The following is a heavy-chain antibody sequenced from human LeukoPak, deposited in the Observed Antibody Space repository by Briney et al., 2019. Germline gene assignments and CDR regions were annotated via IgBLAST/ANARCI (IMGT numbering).Heavy chain of an antibody. CDR2: IYSGGST. CDR3: ASHSSGWYVDY. Sequence: GGSLRLSCAASGFTVSSNYMSWVRQAPGKGLEWVSVIYSGGSTYYADSVKGRFTISRDNSKNTRYLQMNSLRAEDTAVYYCASHSSGWYVDYWGQGTLVTVSS. J-gene: IGHJ4*02. D-gene: IGHD6-19*01. V-gene: IGHV3-66*04. CDR1: GFTVSSNY.